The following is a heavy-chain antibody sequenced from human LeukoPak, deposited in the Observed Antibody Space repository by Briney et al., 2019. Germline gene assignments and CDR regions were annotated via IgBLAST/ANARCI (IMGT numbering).Heavy chain of an antibody. J-gene: IGHJ4*02. D-gene: IGHD3-22*01. CDR1: GFTFNSHW. Sequence: GGSLRLSCAASGFTFNSHWMSWVRQAPGKGLEWVSAISGSGGSTYYADSVKGRFTISRDNSKNTLYLQMNSLRAEDTAVYYCAKGTIIVVPRPLYYFDYWGQGTLVTVSS. CDR3: AKGTIIVVPRPLYYFDY. V-gene: IGHV3-23*01. CDR2: ISGSGGST.